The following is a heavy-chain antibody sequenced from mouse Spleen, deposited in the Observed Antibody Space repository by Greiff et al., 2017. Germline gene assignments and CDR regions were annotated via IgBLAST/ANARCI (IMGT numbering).Heavy chain of an antibody. D-gene: IGHD2-10*01. Sequence: EVKLVESGGGLVKPGASVKLSCTASGFNIKDYYMHWVKQRTEQGLEWIGRIDPEDGETKYAPKFQGKATITADTSSNTAYLQLSSLTSEDTAVYYCARGPYYGNYRYAMDYWGQGTSVTVSS. CDR3: ARGPYYGNYRYAMDY. J-gene: IGHJ4*01. CDR1: GFNIKDYY. CDR2: IDPEDGET. V-gene: IGHV14-2*01.